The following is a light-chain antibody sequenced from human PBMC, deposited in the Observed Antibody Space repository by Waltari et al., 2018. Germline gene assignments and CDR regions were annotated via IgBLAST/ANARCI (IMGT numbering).Light chain of an antibody. CDR2: DAS. J-gene: IGKJ2*01. CDR1: RAIANN. CDR3: QQFNTGYS. Sequence: EIVMTQSPATLSVSPGEAATLSCRASRAIANNLAGYQQKPGQPLRLLIYDASTRATGIPARFSGSWSGTEFTLTITSMQSEDSAVYFCQQFNTGYSFGQGTKLEIK. V-gene: IGKV3-15*01.